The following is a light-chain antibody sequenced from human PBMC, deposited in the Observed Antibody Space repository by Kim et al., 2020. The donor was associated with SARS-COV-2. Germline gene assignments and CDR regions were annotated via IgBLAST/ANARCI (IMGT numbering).Light chain of an antibody. CDR2: GAS. V-gene: IGKV3-15*01. Sequence: VSPGARATLSGRASQSVSSDLAWYQQKPGQAPRLLIYGASTRATGIPARFSGSGSGTVFALTISSLQSEDFAVYYCQQYNNWPYTFGQGTKLEIK. J-gene: IGKJ2*01. CDR3: QQYNNWPYT. CDR1: QSVSSD.